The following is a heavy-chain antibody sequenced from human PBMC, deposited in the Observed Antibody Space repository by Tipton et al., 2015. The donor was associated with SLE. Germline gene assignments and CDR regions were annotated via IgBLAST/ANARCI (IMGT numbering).Heavy chain of an antibody. V-gene: IGHV4-34*01. J-gene: IGHJ4*02. CDR2: INHSGST. CDR3: ARGVDTASYYFDY. CDR1: GGSFSGYY. D-gene: IGHD5-18*01. Sequence: TLSLTCAVYGGSFSGYYWSWIRQPPGKGLEWIGEINHSGSTNYNPSLKSRVTISIDTSKNQFSLKLSSVTAADTAVYYCARGVDTASYYFDYWGQGTLVTVSS.